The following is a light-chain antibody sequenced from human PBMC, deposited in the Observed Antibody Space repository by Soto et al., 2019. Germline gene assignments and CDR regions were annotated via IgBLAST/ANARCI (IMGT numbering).Light chain of an antibody. Sequence: DIVMTQSPDSLAVYLGERAAINCKSSQTILYNSSKKNQLAWFQQKPGQPPKLLIYRASTRASGVPDRFSGRGSGTDFTLTISSLQDEDVAVYYCQQYYITPHTFGQGTKLEI. CDR2: RAS. V-gene: IGKV4-1*01. J-gene: IGKJ2*01. CDR1: QTILYNSSKKNQ. CDR3: QQYYITPHT.